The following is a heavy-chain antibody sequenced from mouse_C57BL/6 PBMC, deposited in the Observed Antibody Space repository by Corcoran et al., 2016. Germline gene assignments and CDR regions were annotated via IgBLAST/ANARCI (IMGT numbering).Heavy chain of an antibody. Sequence: EVQLQQSGPELVKPGPTVKVSCKASGYTFTNYYMNWVKQSHGKSLEWIGDINPNNGGTSYNQKFKGKATLTVDKSSSTAYMELRSLTSEDSAVYYCARSTYDYDVAWFAYWGQGTLVTVSA. D-gene: IGHD2-4*01. CDR1: GYTFTNYY. CDR2: INPNNGGT. J-gene: IGHJ3*01. CDR3: ARSTYDYDVAWFAY. V-gene: IGHV1-26*01.